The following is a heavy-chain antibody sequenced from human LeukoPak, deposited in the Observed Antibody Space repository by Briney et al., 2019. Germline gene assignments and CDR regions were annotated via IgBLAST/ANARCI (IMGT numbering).Heavy chain of an antibody. V-gene: IGHV4-4*07. CDR3: ARDVGSYYYGSGPYNWFDP. CDR1: GGSISSYY. CDR2: IYTSGST. Sequence: SETLSLTCTVSGGSISSYYWSWIRQPAGKGLEWIGRIYTSGSTNYNPSLKSRVTMPVDTSKNQFSLKLSSVTAADTAVYYCARDVGSYYYGSGPYNWFDPWGQGTLVTVSS. J-gene: IGHJ5*02. D-gene: IGHD3-10*01.